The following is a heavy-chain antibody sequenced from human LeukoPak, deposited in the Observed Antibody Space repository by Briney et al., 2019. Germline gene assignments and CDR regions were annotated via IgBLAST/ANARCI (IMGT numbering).Heavy chain of an antibody. CDR3: ARSDFGVVSAFDY. Sequence: PGGSLRLSRAASGFTFSDYYMSWIRQAPGKGLEWVSYISSSGSTIYYADSVKGRFTISRDNAKNSLYLQMNSLRAEDTAVYYCARSDFGVVSAFDYWGQGTLVTVSS. V-gene: IGHV3-11*01. CDR1: GFTFSDYY. J-gene: IGHJ4*02. CDR2: ISSSGSTI. D-gene: IGHD3-3*01.